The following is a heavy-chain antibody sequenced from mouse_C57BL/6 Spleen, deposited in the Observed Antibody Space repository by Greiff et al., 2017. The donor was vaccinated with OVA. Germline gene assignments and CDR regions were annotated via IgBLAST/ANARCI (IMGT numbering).Heavy chain of an antibody. CDR1: GYAFSSSW. CDR3: ARSGLLMDY. Sequence: VKLLESGPELVKPGASVKISCKASGYAFSSSWMNWVKQRPGKGLEWIGRIYPGDGDTNYNGKFKGKATLTADKSSSTAYMQLSSLTSEDSAVYFCARSGLLMDYWGQGTSVTVSS. CDR2: IYPGDGDT. V-gene: IGHV1-82*01. D-gene: IGHD3-1*01. J-gene: IGHJ4*01.